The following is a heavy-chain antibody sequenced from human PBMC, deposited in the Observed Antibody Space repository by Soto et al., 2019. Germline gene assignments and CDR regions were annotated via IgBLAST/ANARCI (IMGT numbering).Heavy chain of an antibody. CDR3: ARNHHPANNFDY. Sequence: QVQLVQSGTEVKKPGASVKVSCKASGYTFTNYGISWVRQAPGQGLEWMGWISGYNGNTNYAHKLHGRVTMTTDTATSTHNTELRVLRPDDTAVYYCARNHHPANNFDYWGQGTLVTV. CDR1: GYTFTNYG. J-gene: IGHJ4*02. V-gene: IGHV1-18*01. CDR2: ISGYNGNT.